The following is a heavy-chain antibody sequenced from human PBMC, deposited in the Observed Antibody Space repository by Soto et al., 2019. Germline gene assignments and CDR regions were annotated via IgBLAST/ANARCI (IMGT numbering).Heavy chain of an antibody. J-gene: IGHJ5*02. V-gene: IGHV3-9*01. CDR3: AKSKSVYYYDSSGSNWFGP. CDR2: ISWNSGSI. Sequence: GGSLRLSCAASGFTFDDYAMHWVRQAPGKGLEWVSGISWNSGSIGYADSVKGRFTISRDNAKNSLYLQMNSLRAEDTALYYCAKSKSVYYYDSSGSNWFGPWGQGTLVTVSS. CDR1: GFTFDDYA. D-gene: IGHD3-22*01.